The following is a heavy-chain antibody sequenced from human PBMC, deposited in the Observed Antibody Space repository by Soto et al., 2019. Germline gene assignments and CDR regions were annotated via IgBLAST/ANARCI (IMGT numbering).Heavy chain of an antibody. Sequence: SETLSLTCTVSGGSISSYYWSWIRQPPGKGLEWIGYIYYSGSTNYNPSLKSRVTISVDTSKNQFSLKLSSVTAADTAVYYCARGKRFGELSGAFDIWGQGTMVTVSS. CDR2: IYYSGST. D-gene: IGHD3-10*01. J-gene: IGHJ3*02. CDR3: ARGKRFGELSGAFDI. V-gene: IGHV4-59*01. CDR1: GGSISSYY.